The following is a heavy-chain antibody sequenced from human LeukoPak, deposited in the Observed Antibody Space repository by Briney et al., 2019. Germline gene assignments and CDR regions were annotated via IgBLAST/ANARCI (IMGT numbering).Heavy chain of an antibody. CDR3: AREGIAVAAKDY. CDR1: GYTFTSYG. Sequence: GASVKVSCKASGYTFTSYGISWVRQAPGQGLEWMGWISAYNGNTNYAQKFQGRVTMTRDTSISTAYMELSRLRSDDTAVYYCAREGIAVAAKDYWGQGTLVTVSS. J-gene: IGHJ4*02. CDR2: ISAYNGNT. D-gene: IGHD6-19*01. V-gene: IGHV1-18*01.